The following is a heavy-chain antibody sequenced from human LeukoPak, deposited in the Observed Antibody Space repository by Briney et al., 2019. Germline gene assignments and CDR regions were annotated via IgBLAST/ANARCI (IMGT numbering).Heavy chain of an antibody. Sequence: GASVKVSCRASGYTFTTNGISWVRQAPGQGLEWMAWISPDNGDTKYAQEFQGRLTVTTDTSTSTAYMELRSLRSDDTAVYYCARATLLDCTSGVCVFYYYGMDVWGRGTTVTVSS. CDR1: GYTFTTNG. V-gene: IGHV1-18*04. CDR3: ARATLLDCTSGVCVFYYYGMDV. J-gene: IGHJ6*02. CDR2: ISPDNGDT. D-gene: IGHD2-8*01.